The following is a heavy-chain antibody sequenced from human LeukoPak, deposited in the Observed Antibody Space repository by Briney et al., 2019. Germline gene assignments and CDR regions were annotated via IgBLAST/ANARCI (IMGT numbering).Heavy chain of an antibody. CDR1: GYTFTGYY. CDR3: ARDLVVRGIAVAGTNY. Sequence: ASVKVTCKASGYTFTGYYIHWVRQPPGQGLEWMGWINPNTGGTNYAPKIHRMVTMTRDTSIRTALMERSVLGSDDAAEYCCARDLVVRGIAVAGTNYWGQGTLVTVSS. V-gene: IGHV1-2*02. J-gene: IGHJ4*02. CDR2: INPNTGGT. D-gene: IGHD6-19*01.